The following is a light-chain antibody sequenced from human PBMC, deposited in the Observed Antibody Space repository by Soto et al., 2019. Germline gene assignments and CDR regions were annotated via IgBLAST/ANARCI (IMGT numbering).Light chain of an antibody. Sequence: EIVLTQSPATLSLSPGERATLSCRASQSINRYLAWYQQKPGQAPRLLIYYASNRAAGIPARFSGSGSGTDFTLTISSLEPEEFAVYYCQQRSYWPPFTFGQGTRLE. CDR2: YAS. CDR3: QQRSYWPPFT. V-gene: IGKV3-11*01. J-gene: IGKJ5*01. CDR1: QSINRY.